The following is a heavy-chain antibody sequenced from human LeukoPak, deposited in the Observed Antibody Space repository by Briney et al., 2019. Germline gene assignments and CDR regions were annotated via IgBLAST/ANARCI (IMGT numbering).Heavy chain of an antibody. CDR1: GGSISNYY. CDR2: VYHGGNT. V-gene: IGHV4-59*01. J-gene: IGHJ4*02. CDR3: ARDRELGY. Sequence: SETLSLTCTVSGGSISNYYWSWIRQPPGKGLEWIGYVYHGGNTNYNPSLESRVTISVHTSKNQFSLKLTSVTAADTAVYYCARDRELGYWGQGTLVTVSS. D-gene: IGHD1-26*01.